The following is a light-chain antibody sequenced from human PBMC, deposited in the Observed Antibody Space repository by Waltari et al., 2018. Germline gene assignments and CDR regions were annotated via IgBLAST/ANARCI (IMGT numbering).Light chain of an antibody. J-gene: IGLJ3*02. V-gene: IGLV2-14*01. CDR2: DVS. Sequence: QSALTQPASVSGSPGQSITISCTGTSSDVGVYNYVSWYQQHPGKAPKLILYDVSERPSGVSDRFSGSKSGNTASLTISGLQAEDESDYYCNSYAGSSSWVFGGGTKLTVL. CDR3: NSYAGSSSWV. CDR1: SSDVGVYNY.